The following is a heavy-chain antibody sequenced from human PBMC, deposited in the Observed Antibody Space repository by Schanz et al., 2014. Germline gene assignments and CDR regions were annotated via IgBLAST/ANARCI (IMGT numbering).Heavy chain of an antibody. CDR1: GFTFSSYA. CDR2: ISGSGGST. CDR3: ARANYRRKINFDY. V-gene: IGHV3-23*01. Sequence: EVQLLESGGGLVRPGGSLRLSCAASGFTFSSYAMSWVRQAPGKGLEWVSGISGSGGSTYYADSVKGRFTISRDNSKNTLYLHMNTLRSEDTAVYYCARANYRRKINFDYWGRGTLVTVSS. J-gene: IGHJ4*02. D-gene: IGHD3-10*01.